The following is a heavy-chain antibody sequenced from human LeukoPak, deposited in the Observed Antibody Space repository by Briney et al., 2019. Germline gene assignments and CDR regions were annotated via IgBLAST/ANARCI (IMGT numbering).Heavy chain of an antibody. J-gene: IGHJ3*02. CDR1: GGSISSYY. D-gene: IGHD3-22*01. CDR3: ARGFSMIVESDAFDI. V-gene: IGHV4-59*12. Sequence: SETLSLTCTVSGGSISSYYWSWIRQPPGKGLEWIGYIYHSGSTYYNPSLKSRVTISVDRSKNQFSLKLSSVTAADTAVYYCARGFSMIVESDAFDIWGQGTMVTVSS. CDR2: IYHSGST.